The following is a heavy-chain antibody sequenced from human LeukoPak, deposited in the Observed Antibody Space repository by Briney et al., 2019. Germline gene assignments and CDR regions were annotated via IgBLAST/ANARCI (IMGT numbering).Heavy chain of an antibody. V-gene: IGHV4-59*08. CDR3: ATGRSSTRIDY. CDR1: GGSISSYY. Sequence: PSETLSLTCTVSGGSISSYYWSWIRQPPGKGLEWIGYIYYSGSTNYNPSLKGRVTISVDTSKNQFSLKLSSVTAADTAVYYCATGRSSTRIDYWGQGTLVTVSS. D-gene: IGHD2-2*01. CDR2: IYYSGST. J-gene: IGHJ4*02.